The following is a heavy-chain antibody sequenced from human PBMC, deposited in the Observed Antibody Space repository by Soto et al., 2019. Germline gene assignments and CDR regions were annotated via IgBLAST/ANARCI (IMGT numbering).Heavy chain of an antibody. V-gene: IGHV4-59*08. J-gene: IGHJ3*02. CDR2: IYYSGST. CDR1: GGSISSYY. Sequence: SETLSLTCTVSGGSISSYYWSWIRQPPGKGQEWIGYIYYSGSTNYNPSLKSRVTISVDTSKNQFSLKLSSVTAADTAVYYCARHHNFYDFWSGYRYDAFDIWGQGTMVTVSS. D-gene: IGHD3-3*01. CDR3: ARHHNFYDFWSGYRYDAFDI.